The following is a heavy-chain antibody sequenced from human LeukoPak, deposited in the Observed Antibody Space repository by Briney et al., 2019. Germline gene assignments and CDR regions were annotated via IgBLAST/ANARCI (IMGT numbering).Heavy chain of an antibody. CDR2: INSRSGGT. CDR1: GYTFTGYF. Sequence: ASVKVSCKASGYTFTGYFIHWVRQAPGQGLEWMGWINSRSGGTNSAQKFQGRVTMTRDMSITTAYMELNSLRSDDTAVYYCARDRSYFYASGALYGMDVWGPGTTVIVSS. D-gene: IGHD3-10*01. CDR3: ARDRSYFYASGALYGMDV. V-gene: IGHV1-2*02. J-gene: IGHJ6*02.